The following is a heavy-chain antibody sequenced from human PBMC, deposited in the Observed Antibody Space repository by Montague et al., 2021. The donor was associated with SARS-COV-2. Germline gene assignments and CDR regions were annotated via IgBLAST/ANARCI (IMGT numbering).Heavy chain of an antibody. D-gene: IGHD3-3*01. CDR2: INDRGST. J-gene: IGHJ3*02. V-gene: IGHV4-34*01. CDR1: GGSFSGYY. Sequence: SETLSLTCAVYGGSFSGYYWTWIRQPPGKGLEWVGEINDRGSTNYNPSFESRLTMSVDTSKNQFSLRLKSVSAADTAVYYCARGQVTIFGVLIMLPAAGALDSWGLGTKVTVSS. CDR3: ARGQVTIFGVLIMLPAAGALDS.